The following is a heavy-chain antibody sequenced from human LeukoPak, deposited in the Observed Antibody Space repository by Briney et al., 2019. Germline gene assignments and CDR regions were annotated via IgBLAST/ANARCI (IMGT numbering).Heavy chain of an antibody. CDR1: GFTSSSYA. CDR2: ISYDGSNK. Sequence: GGSLRLSCAASGFTSSSYAMHWVRQAPGKGLEWVAVISYDGSNKYYADSVKGRFTISRDNSKNTLYLQMNSLRAEDTAVYYCARADPYYDFWSGQNNWFDPWGQGTLVTVSS. CDR3: ARADPYYDFWSGQNNWFDP. V-gene: IGHV3-30-3*01. J-gene: IGHJ5*02. D-gene: IGHD3-3*01.